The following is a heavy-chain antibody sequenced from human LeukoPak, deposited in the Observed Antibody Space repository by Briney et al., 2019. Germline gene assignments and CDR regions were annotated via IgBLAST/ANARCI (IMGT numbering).Heavy chain of an antibody. V-gene: IGHV1-69*01. CDR1: GGTFSSYA. J-gene: IGHJ4*02. Sequence: GSSVKVSCKASGGTFSSYAISWVRQAPGQGLEWMGGIIPIFGIANYAQKFQGRVTITADESTSTAYMELSSLRSEDTAVYYCARGHAAPYYFDYWGQGTLVTVSS. CDR2: IIPIFGIA. CDR3: ARGHAAPYYFDY.